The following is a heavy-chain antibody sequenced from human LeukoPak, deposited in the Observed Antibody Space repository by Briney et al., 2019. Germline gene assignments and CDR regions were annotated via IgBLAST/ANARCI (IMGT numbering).Heavy chain of an antibody. CDR3: ARGFGAGNYYGWFDP. CDR2: IHDSGST. D-gene: IGHD3-10*01. CDR1: GASISSGDYH. V-gene: IGHV4-30-4*01. Sequence: PSETLSLTCTVSGASISSGDYHWNWIRQPPGKGLEWIGFIHDSGSTYYNPSLKSRVSISRDMSKNQLSLMLSSMTAADTAVYYCARGFGAGNYYGWFDPWGQGNPVSVSS. J-gene: IGHJ5*02.